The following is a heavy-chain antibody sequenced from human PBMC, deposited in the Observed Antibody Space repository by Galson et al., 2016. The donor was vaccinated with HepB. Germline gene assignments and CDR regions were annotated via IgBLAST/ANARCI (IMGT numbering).Heavy chain of an antibody. CDR2: MNPTSGDA. Sequence: SVKVSCKASGYTFTTYDINWVRQAPGQGLEWMGWMNPTSGDAGYAPTVKGRVTMTSNPSISTAYMELTSLRSNDTAVYYCARGKPQIWTNGVCFWRGCSDYWGQGTLVLVSS. CDR1: GYTFTTYD. V-gene: IGHV1-8*01. J-gene: IGHJ4*02. CDR3: ARGKPQIWTNGVCFWRGCSDY. D-gene: IGHD2-8*01.